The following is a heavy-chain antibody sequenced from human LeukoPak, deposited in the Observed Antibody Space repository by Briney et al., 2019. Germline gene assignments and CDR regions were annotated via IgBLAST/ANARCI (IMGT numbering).Heavy chain of an antibody. V-gene: IGHV1-2*02. CDR1: GYTFTGYY. Sequence: GASVKVSCKASGYTFTGYYMHWVRQAPGQGLEWMGWINPNSGGTNYAQKFQGRVTMTRDTSISTAYMEPSRLRSDDTAVYYCARGGGGYSYGYGYWGQGTLVTVSS. CDR3: ARGGGGYSYGYGY. D-gene: IGHD5-18*01. CDR2: INPNSGGT. J-gene: IGHJ4*02.